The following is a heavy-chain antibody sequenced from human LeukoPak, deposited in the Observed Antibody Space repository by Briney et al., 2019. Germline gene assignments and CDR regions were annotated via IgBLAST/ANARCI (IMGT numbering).Heavy chain of an antibody. D-gene: IGHD5-24*01. CDR2: ISYDGSNK. V-gene: IGHV3-30*18. Sequence: GGSLRLSCAASGFTFSSYGMHWVRQAPGKGLEWVAVISYDGSNKYYADSVKGRFTISRDNSKNTLYLQMNSLRAEDTAVYYCAKVGYNFNWFDLWGQGTLVTVSS. CDR1: GFTFSSYG. J-gene: IGHJ5*02. CDR3: AKVGYNFNWFDL.